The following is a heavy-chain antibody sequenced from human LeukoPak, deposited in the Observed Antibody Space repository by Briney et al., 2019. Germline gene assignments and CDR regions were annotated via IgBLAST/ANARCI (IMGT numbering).Heavy chain of an antibody. V-gene: IGHV3-21*01. CDR2: ISSSSSYI. J-gene: IGHJ4*02. D-gene: IGHD5-18*01. Sequence: GGSLRLSCAASGFTFSSYSMNWVRQAPGKGLEWVSSISSSSSYIYYADPVKGRFTISRDNAKNSLYLQMNSLRAEDTAVYYCAREHYSYGSFDYWGQGTLVTVSS. CDR1: GFTFSSYS. CDR3: AREHYSYGSFDY.